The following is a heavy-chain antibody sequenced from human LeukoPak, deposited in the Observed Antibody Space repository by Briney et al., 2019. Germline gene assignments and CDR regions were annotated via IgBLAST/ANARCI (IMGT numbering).Heavy chain of an antibody. V-gene: IGHV3-11*01. Sequence: LSLTCTVSGGSISSYYWSWIRQAPGKGLEWVSYISSSGSTIYYADSVKGRFTISRDNAKNSLYLQMNSLRAEDTAVYYCARDWMIVVGGNDYWGQGTLVTVSS. CDR1: GGSISSYY. D-gene: IGHD3-22*01. CDR3: ARDWMIVVGGNDY. CDR2: ISSSGSTI. J-gene: IGHJ4*02.